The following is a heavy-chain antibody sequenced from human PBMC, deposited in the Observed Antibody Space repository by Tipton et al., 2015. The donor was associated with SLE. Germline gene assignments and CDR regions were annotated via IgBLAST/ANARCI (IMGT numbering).Heavy chain of an antibody. CDR2: ISYGGGT. V-gene: IGHV4-59*08. J-gene: IGHJ4*02. CDR1: GGSISSNY. D-gene: IGHD3-22*01. Sequence: TLSLTCSVSGGSISSNYWIWIRQPPGKGLEWIGYISYGGGTNYNPSLKSRVTMSVDTAKNQFSLKLTSVTAADTAVYYCASLRYDTDYWGQGTLVTVSS. CDR3: ASLRYDTDY.